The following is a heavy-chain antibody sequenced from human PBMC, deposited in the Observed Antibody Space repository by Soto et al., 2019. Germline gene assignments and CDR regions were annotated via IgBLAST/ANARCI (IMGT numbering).Heavy chain of an antibody. J-gene: IGHJ6*02. V-gene: IGHV4-39*01. CDR1: GGSISISSYY. CDR3: ARHGDSYYYYGMDV. Sequence: SETLSLTCTVSGGSISISSYYWGCIRQPPGKGLEWIGSIYYSGSTYYNPSLKSRVTISVDTSKNQFSLKLSSVTAADTAVYYCARHGDSYYYYGMDVWGQGTTVTVSS. D-gene: IGHD2-21*01. CDR2: IYYSGST.